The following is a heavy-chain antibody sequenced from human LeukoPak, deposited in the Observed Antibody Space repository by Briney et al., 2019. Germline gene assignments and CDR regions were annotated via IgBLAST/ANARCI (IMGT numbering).Heavy chain of an antibody. V-gene: IGHV3-23*01. CDR2: FKTNSGQV. CDR1: GFTFSDYA. J-gene: IGHJ4*02. D-gene: IGHD4-11*01. Sequence: LPGGSLRLSCVASGFTFSDYAMNWVRQAPGKGLEWVSTFKTNSGQVYYAESVRGRFTISRVNSKNTVYLEMSSLRAEDTALYLCARSVPDYTRFDYWGQGALVTVSS. CDR3: ARSVPDYTRFDY.